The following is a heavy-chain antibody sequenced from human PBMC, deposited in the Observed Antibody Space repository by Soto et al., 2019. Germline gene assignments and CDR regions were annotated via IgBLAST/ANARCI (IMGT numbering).Heavy chain of an antibody. J-gene: IGHJ4*02. CDR2: IYWDDDK. V-gene: IGHV2-5*02. CDR1: GFSLNTPGGG. Sequence: QITLRESGPTVVKPTQTLTLTCTFSGFSLNTPGGGVGWIRQPPGKALEWVALIYWDDDKRYNPSLKRRLVITMDSSKNQVVLTMTNVDPVDTATYYCAHLVTADDSEYFDFWGQGTLVPVSP. CDR3: AHLVTADDSEYFDF. D-gene: IGHD3-3*01.